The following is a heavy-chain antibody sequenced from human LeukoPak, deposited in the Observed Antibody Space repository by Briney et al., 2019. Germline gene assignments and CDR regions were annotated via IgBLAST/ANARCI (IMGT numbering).Heavy chain of an antibody. CDR2: ISYDGSNK. Sequence: GGSLRLSCAASGFTFSNFGMHWVRQAPGKGLEWVAVISYDGSNKYYADSVKGRFTISRDNSKNTLYLQMNSLRAEDTAVYYCAKASVYVYYGMDVWGQGTTVTVSS. CDR1: GFTFSNFG. D-gene: IGHD3-16*02. J-gene: IGHJ6*02. CDR3: AKASVYVYYGMDV. V-gene: IGHV3-30*18.